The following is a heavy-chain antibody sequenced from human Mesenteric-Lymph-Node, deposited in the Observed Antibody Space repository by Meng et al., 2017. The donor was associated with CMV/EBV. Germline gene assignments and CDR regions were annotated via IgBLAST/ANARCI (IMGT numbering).Heavy chain of an antibody. CDR2: IHYTGSI. V-gene: IGHV4-39*07. CDR1: GGSIISTSYY. J-gene: IGHJ6*02. Sequence: SETLSLTCSVSGGSIISTSYYWGWIRQPPGKGLEWIGSIHYTGSIYFNPSLKSRVTISVNTSENQFSLKLSSVTAADTAVYYCARRRPYYYYYGMDVWGQGTTVTVSS. D-gene: IGHD6-25*01. CDR3: ARRRPYYYYYGMDV.